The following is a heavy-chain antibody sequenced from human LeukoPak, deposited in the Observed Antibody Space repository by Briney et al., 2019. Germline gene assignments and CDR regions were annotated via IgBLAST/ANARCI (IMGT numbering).Heavy chain of an antibody. D-gene: IGHD3-10*01. V-gene: IGHV3-21*04. J-gene: IGHJ4*02. Sequence: GGSLRLSCAASGFTFSSYSMNWVRQAPGKGLEWVSSISSSSSYIYYADSVKGRFTISRDNSKNTLYLEVISLTAEDTAVYYCAKDDAWLRFGEWSQGTLVTVSS. CDR2: ISSSSSYI. CDR1: GFTFSSYS. CDR3: AKDDAWLRFGE.